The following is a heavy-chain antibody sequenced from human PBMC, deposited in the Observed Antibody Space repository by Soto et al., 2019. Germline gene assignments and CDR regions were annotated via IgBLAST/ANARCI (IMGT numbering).Heavy chain of an antibody. Sequence: PXGALRLSCSTAGFTFSDHYMTWIRQAPGKGLEWISYISGSGSDIYYADSVKGRFTVSRDNAKNSLYLQMSSLRAEDTAVYYCAGDVHYYASDYWGQGTLVTVTS. V-gene: IGHV3-11*01. J-gene: IGHJ4*02. CDR2: ISGSGSDI. CDR1: GFTFSDHY. CDR3: AGDVHYYASDY. D-gene: IGHD3-10*01.